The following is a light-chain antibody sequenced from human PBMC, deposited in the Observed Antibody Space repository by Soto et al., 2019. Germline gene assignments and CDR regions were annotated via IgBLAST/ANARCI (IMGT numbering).Light chain of an antibody. CDR1: QSVSSSY. CDR2: GAS. Sequence: EIVLTQSPGTLSLSPGERATLSCRANQSVSSSYLAWYQQKPGQAPRLLIYGASSRATGIPDRFSGSGSGTDFTLTISRLEPEDFAVYYCQQYGSSPPIFTFGPGTKVHIK. CDR3: QQYGSSPPIFT. J-gene: IGKJ3*01. V-gene: IGKV3-20*01.